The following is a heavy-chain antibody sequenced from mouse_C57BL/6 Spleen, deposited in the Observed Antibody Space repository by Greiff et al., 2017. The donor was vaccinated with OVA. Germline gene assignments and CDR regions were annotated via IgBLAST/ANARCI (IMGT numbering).Heavy chain of an antibody. CDR2: ISSGGSYT. CDR3: ARRGYYGNSYAMDY. D-gene: IGHD2-1*01. V-gene: IGHV5-6*02. J-gene: IGHJ4*01. CDR1: GFTFSSYG. Sequence: EVMLVESGGDLVKPGGSLQLSCAASGFTFSSYGMSWVRQTPDKRLEWVATISSGGSYTYYPDSVKGRFTISRDNAKNTLYLQMSSLKSEDTAMYYCARRGYYGNSYAMDYWGQGTSVTVSS.